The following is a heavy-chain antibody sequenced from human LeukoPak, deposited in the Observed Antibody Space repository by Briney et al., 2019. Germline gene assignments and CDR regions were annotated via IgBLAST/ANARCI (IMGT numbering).Heavy chain of an antibody. D-gene: IGHD5-18*01. CDR2: IYSGGST. CDR1: GFTVSSNY. J-gene: IGHJ5*02. V-gene: IGHV3-53*01. CDR3: AKNRLPIYTAMGSFDP. Sequence: PGGSLRLSCAASGFTVSSNYMSWVRQAPGKGLEWVSVIYSGGSTYYADSVKGRFTISRDNSKNTLYLQMNSLRAEDTAVYYCAKNRLPIYTAMGSFDPWGQGTLVTVSS.